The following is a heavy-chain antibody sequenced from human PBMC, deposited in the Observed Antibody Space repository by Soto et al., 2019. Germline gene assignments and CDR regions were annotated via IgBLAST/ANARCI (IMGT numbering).Heavy chain of an antibody. J-gene: IGHJ4*02. Sequence: ASVKVSCKASGYTFTSYGISWVRQAPGQGLEWMGWISAYNGNTNYAQKLQGRVTMTTDTSTSTAYMELRSLISDDTAVYYCASRDPGTSVDYWGQGTLVTVSS. D-gene: IGHD1-7*01. CDR2: ISAYNGNT. CDR3: ASRDPGTSVDY. V-gene: IGHV1-18*01. CDR1: GYTFTSYG.